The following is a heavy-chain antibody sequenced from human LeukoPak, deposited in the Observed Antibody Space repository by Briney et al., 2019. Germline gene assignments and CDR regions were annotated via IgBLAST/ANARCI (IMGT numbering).Heavy chain of an antibody. CDR2: INPSGGST. D-gene: IGHD6-19*01. CDR1: GYTFTSYY. CDR3: ARHDPSSGTDY. Sequence: ASLKVACKASGYTFTSYYMHWVRQAPGQGLEWMGIINPSGGSTSYAQKFQGRVTMTRDMSTGTVYMEPSSLTSEDTAVYYCARHDPSSGTDYWGQGTLVTVSS. V-gene: IGHV1-46*01. J-gene: IGHJ4*02.